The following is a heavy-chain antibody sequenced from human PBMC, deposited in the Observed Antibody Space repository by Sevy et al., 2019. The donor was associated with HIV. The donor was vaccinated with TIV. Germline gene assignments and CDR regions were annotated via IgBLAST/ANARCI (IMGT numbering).Heavy chain of an antibody. CDR1: GFTFITYN. CDR2: VSGSSNYI. CDR3: ARGPPDGSYDYFDY. D-gene: IGHD1-26*01. V-gene: IGHV3-21*06. Sequence: GGSLRLSCAASGFTFITYNTNWVRQAPGKGLEWVSSVSGSSNYIYYAESLKGRFIISRDNAKNTLYLQINSLRADDTAVYYCARGPPDGSYDYFDYWGQGTLVTVSS. J-gene: IGHJ4*02.